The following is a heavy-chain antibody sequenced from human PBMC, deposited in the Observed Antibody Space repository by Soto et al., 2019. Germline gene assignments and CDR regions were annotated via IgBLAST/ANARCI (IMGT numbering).Heavy chain of an antibody. V-gene: IGHV4-38-2*01. Sequence: TLSLTCAVSGYSMKRGYYWGWIRQPPGKGLEYIGSVYHSGGTFYNPSLKSRVSISADTSKSLLSLMLRSVTAADTAVYYCAGTDSYTSGLDYWGQGTLVTVSS. CDR3: AGTDSYTSGLDY. J-gene: IGHJ4*02. D-gene: IGHD6-19*01. CDR2: VYHSGGT. CDR1: GYSMKRGYY.